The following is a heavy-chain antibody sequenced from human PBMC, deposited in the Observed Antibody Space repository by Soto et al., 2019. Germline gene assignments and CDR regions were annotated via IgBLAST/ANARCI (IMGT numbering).Heavy chain of an antibody. J-gene: IGHJ6*02. Sequence: SETLSLTCTVSGGSISSYYWSWIRQPPGKGLEWIGYIYYSGSTNYNPSLKSRVTISVDTSKNQFSLKLSSVTAADTAVYYCARGRHSGYDFYYYYGMDVWGQGTTVTVSS. CDR1: GGSISSYY. V-gene: IGHV4-59*01. CDR3: ARGRHSGYDFYYYYGMDV. D-gene: IGHD5-12*01. CDR2: IYYSGST.